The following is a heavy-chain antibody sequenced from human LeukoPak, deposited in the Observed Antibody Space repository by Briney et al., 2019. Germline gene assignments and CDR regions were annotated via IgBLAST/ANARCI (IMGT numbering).Heavy chain of an antibody. J-gene: IGHJ4*02. D-gene: IGHD3-22*01. V-gene: IGHV3-23*01. CDR3: AKGSYYDSSGSFYFDY. CDR2: ISGSGDNT. Sequence: GGSLRLSCAASGFTFSSYAMSWVRQAPGKGLEWVSGISGSGDNTHYADSVKGRFTISRDNSKNTLYVQVNSLGTEDTAAYYCAKGSYYDSSGSFYFDYWGQGTLVTVSS. CDR1: GFTFSSYA.